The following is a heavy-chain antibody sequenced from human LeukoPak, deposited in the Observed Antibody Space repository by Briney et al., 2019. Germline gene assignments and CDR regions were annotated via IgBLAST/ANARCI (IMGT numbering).Heavy chain of an antibody. CDR1: GYTFTGYY. V-gene: IGHV1-2*02. CDR2: INPNSGGA. J-gene: IGHJ6*03. CDR3: ARDFGGDGYNYYYYYYIDV. Sequence: GASVKVSCKASGYTFTGYYMHWVRQAPGQGLEWMGWINPNSGGANYAQKFQGRVTMTRDTSISTAYMELSRLRSDDTAVYYCARDFGGDGYNYYYYYYIDVGGKGTTVTISS. D-gene: IGHD5-24*01.